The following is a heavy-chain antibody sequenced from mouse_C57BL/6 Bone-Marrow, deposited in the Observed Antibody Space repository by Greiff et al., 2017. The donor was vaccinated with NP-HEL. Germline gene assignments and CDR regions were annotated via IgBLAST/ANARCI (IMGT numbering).Heavy chain of an antibody. V-gene: IGHV14-4*01. D-gene: IGHD1-1*01. CDR3: TNYGSSAAY. CDR2: IDPESGDT. CDR1: GFNIKDDY. J-gene: IGHJ3*01. Sequence: EVQVVESGAELVRPGASVKLSCTASGFNIKDDYMHWVKQRPEQGLEWIGWIDPESGDTEYASKFQGKATITADTSSNTAYLQLSSLTSEDTAVYYCTNYGSSAAYWGQGTLVTVSA.